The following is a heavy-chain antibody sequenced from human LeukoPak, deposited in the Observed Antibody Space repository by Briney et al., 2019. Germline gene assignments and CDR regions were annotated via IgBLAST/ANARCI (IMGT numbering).Heavy chain of an antibody. V-gene: IGHV3-23*01. CDR1: GFTFSSYA. Sequence: GGSLGLSCAASGFTFSSYAMSWVRQAPGKGLEWVSTISGSGGSTDYADSVKGRFTISRDNSKNTLYLQMDSLGAEDTAKYYCATMGYDFWSGYWPDYWGQGTLVTVSS. J-gene: IGHJ4*02. CDR3: ATMGYDFWSGYWPDY. CDR2: ISGSGGST. D-gene: IGHD3-3*01.